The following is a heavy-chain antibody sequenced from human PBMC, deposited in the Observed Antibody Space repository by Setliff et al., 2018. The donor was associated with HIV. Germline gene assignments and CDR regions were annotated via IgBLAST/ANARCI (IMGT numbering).Heavy chain of an antibody. D-gene: IGHD2-8*01. CDR1: GDSINSGTYY. J-gene: IGHJ4*02. CDR3: SRSRPDGLDY. CDR2: IYSNGNT. V-gene: IGHV4-61*02. Sequence: TLSLTCTVSGDSINSGTYYWSWLRQPAGKGLEWIGRIYSNGNTDYNPSLKSRVTISEDTSKNQFSLKVNSVTAADTAMYFCSRSRPDGLDYWGQGTLVTVSS.